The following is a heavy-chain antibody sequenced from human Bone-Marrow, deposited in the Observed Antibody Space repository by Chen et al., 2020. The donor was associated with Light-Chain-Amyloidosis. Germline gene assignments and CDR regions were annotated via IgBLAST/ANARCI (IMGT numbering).Heavy chain of an antibody. D-gene: IGHD2-2*01. CDR3: LKEGPAEMGYCIVL. J-gene: IGHJ4*02. CDR1: GFDFSVYS. Sequence: VRLVESGGGLVKPGGSLRLSCTGSGFDFSVYSMSWVRQSPGKGLEWVSSISRNGIYTFYADSVKGRFTISRDNARHSLFLQVSSLRDDDAATYYCLKEGPAEMGYCIVLWGQGTVVTVSS. V-gene: IGHV3-21*02. CDR2: ISRNGIYT.